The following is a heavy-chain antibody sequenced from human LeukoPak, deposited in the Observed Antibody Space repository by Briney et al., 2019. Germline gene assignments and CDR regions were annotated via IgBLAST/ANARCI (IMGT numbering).Heavy chain of an antibody. CDR2: ITRSSIYT. CDR1: GFTFSSYS. CDR3: ARGLGGYTSSQAY. J-gene: IGHJ4*02. D-gene: IGHD6-13*01. V-gene: IGHV3-21*01. Sequence: GGSLRLSCAGSGFTFSSYSMTWVRQAPGKGLEWVSSITRSSIYTNYADSVKGRFTISRDNAKNTLYLQMNSLRAEDTAVYYCARGLGGYTSSQAYWGQGTLVTVSS.